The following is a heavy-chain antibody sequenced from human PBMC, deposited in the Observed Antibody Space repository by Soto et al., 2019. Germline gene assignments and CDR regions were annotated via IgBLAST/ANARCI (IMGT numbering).Heavy chain of an antibody. V-gene: IGHV3-23*01. CDR2: ISGSGGST. J-gene: IGHJ4*02. Sequence: GGSLRLSCAASGFTFSSYAMSWVRQAPGKGLEWVSAISGSGGSTYYADSVKGRFTISRDNSKNTLYLQMNSLRAEDTAVYYCAKVSRYCSSTSCFGDYWGQGTLVTVSS. CDR1: GFTFSSYA. CDR3: AKVSRYCSSTSCFGDY. D-gene: IGHD2-2*01.